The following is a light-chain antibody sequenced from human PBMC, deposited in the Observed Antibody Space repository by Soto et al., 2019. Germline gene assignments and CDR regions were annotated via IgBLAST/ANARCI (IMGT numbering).Light chain of an antibody. CDR1: QTVRNNY. CDR3: QQRRA. Sequence: EIVLTQSPGTLSLSPGERATLSCRASQTVRNNYLAWYQQKPGQAPRLLIYDASNRATGIPARFSGSGSGTDFTLTISSLEPEDFAVYYCQQRRAFGQGTRLENK. V-gene: IGKV3-11*01. J-gene: IGKJ5*01. CDR2: DAS.